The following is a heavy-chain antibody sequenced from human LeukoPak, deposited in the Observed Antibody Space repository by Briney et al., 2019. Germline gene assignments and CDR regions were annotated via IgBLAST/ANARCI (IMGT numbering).Heavy chain of an antibody. Sequence: GRSLRLSCAASGFTFDDYAMHWVRQAPGKGLEWVSGISWNSGSIGYADSVKGRFTISRDNAKNSLYLQMNSLRAEDMALYYCARVQQYDKFDYWGQGTLVTVSS. J-gene: IGHJ4*02. CDR1: GFTFDDYA. CDR3: ARVQQYDKFDY. D-gene: IGHD3-22*01. CDR2: ISWNSGSI. V-gene: IGHV3-9*03.